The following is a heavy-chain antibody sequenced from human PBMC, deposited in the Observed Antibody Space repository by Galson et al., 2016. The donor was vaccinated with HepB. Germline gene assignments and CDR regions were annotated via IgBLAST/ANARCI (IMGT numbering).Heavy chain of an antibody. CDR2: IYYTGNV. CDR1: ADSMTNTY. J-gene: IGHJ4*02. V-gene: IGHV4-59*12. Sequence: SETLSLTCTVSADSMTNTYWMWIRQPPGRGLEWIGDIYYTGNVNYSPSLKSRVTLSIDTSKKQFSLHLSAVTAADTALYFCAKASIATRSFDSWGQGTLVTVSS. D-gene: IGHD3-3*02. CDR3: AKASIATRSFDS.